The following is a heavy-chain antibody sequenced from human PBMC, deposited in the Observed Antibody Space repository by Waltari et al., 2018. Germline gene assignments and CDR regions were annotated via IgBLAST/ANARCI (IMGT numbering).Heavy chain of an antibody. CDR1: GGSISSHF. CDR2: IYYSGST. J-gene: IGHJ3*02. V-gene: IGHV4-59*11. CDR3: AREGRVYAFDI. Sequence: QVQLQESGPGLVKPSETLYLTCTVSGGSISSHFWSWIRQPPGQGLEWIGYIYYSGSTNYNPSLKSRVTISVDTSKNQFSLKLSSVTAADTAVYYCAREGRVYAFDIWGQGTMVTVSS.